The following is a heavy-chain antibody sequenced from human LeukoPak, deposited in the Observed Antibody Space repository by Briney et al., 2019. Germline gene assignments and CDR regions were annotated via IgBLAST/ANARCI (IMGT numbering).Heavy chain of an antibody. CDR3: ARDRSYVFYYYMDV. CDR1: GGSISSYY. D-gene: IGHD1-26*01. V-gene: IGHV4-4*07. CDR2: IYTSGST. Sequence: PSETLSLTCTVSGGSISSYYWSWIRQPAGKGLEWIGRIYTSGSTNYNPSLKGRVTMSVDTSENQFSLKLSSVTAADTAVYYCARDRSYVFYYYMDVWGKGTTVTVSS. J-gene: IGHJ6*03.